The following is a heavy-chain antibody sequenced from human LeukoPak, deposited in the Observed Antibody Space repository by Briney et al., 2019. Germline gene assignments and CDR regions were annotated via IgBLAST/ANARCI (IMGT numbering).Heavy chain of an antibody. CDR2: IKQDESEK. CDR3: ARGNDYGDHVGIYFDS. D-gene: IGHD4-17*01. J-gene: IGHJ4*02. Sequence: PGGSLRLSCAASGFTFGSYWMSWVRQAPGKGLEWVANIKQDESEKYYVDPVKGRFSISRDNARNSLYLQINSLRAEDTAVYHCARGNDYGDHVGIYFDSWGQGTLVTVSS. CDR1: GFTFGSYW. V-gene: IGHV3-7*03.